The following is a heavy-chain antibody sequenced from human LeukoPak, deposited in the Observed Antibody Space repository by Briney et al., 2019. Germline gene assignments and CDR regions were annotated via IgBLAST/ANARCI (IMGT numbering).Heavy chain of an antibody. J-gene: IGHJ5*02. V-gene: IGHV4-59*01. CDR2: IYYSGST. CDR3: TRYSGSYYNWFDP. D-gene: IGHD1-26*01. CDR1: GGSISSYY. Sequence: SETLCLTCTVSGGSISSYYWSWIRQPPGEGLEWIGYIYYSGSTNYNPSLKSRVTISVDTSKNQFSLKLSSVTAADTAVYYCTRYSGSYYNWFDPWGQGTLVTVSS.